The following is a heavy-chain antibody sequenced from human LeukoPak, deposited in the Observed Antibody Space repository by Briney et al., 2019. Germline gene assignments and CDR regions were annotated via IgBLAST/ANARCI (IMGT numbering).Heavy chain of an antibody. J-gene: IGHJ6*03. D-gene: IGHD3-10*01. CDR3: ARARGYYYGSGSWTYYYYYYMDV. CDR2: INPNSGGT. Sequence: ASVKVSCKASGGTFSSYAISWVRQAPGQGLEWMGWINPNSGGTNYAQKFQGRVTISVDTSKNQFSLKLSSVTAADTAVYYCARARGYYYGSGSWTYYYYYYMDVWGKGTTVTVSS. V-gene: IGHV1-2*02. CDR1: GGTFSSYA.